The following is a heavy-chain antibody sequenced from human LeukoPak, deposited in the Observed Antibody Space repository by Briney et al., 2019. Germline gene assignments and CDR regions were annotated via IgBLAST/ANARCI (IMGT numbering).Heavy chain of an antibody. J-gene: IGHJ4*02. Sequence: GASVKVSCKASGYTFTSYDFNWVRQATGQRPEWMGWMSPNSGDTGYAQKFQDRVTMTRNTSISTAYMELSSLRSDDTAVYYCARDGGIAAAMSLDYWGQGTLVTVSS. CDR3: ARDGGIAAAMSLDY. CDR1: GYTFTSYD. D-gene: IGHD6-25*01. CDR2: MSPNSGDT. V-gene: IGHV1-8*01.